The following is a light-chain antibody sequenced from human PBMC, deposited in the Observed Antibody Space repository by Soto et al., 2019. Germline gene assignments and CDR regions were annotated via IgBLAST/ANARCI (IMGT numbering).Light chain of an antibody. V-gene: IGKV2-29*03. CDR2: EVS. Sequence: ILMTQTLVSISIIPVQTASISCKYSKSLLHNDGKTYLYWYVQKAGQAPQPLIYEVSNRFSGVPERFSGSGSRTDFTLKISRVEADDVGIYYCMQAIDIPWTFGQGTKVDIK. CDR1: KSLLHNDGKTY. J-gene: IGKJ1*01. CDR3: MQAIDIPWT.